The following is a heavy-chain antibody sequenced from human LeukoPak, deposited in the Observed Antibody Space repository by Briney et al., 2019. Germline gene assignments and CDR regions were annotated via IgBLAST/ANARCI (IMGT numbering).Heavy chain of an antibody. J-gene: IGHJ3*02. CDR1: GGSISTYY. CDR3: ARVDYGDSTSAFDI. D-gene: IGHD4-17*01. V-gene: IGHV4-59*01. CDR2: IYYTGNT. Sequence: SETLSLTCTVSGGSISTYYWTWIRQPPGKGLEWIGYIYYTGNTNYNPSLKSRVTISVDTSKNQFSLKLSSVTAADTAVYYCARVDYGDSTSAFDIWGQGTMVTVSS.